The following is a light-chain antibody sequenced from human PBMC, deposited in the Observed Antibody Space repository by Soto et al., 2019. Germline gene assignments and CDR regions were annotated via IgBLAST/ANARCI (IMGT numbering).Light chain of an antibody. J-gene: IGLJ2*01. V-gene: IGLV2-14*01. CDR2: EVT. CDR1: SSDVGAYNY. Sequence: QSALTQPASVSGSPGQSITISCTGTSSDVGAYNYVSWYQQHPGKAPKLLIYEVTNRPFGVSNRFSGSKSGNTASLTVAGPQTEDEADYYCSSYTTSSSRIFGGGTKVTVL. CDR3: SSYTTSSSRI.